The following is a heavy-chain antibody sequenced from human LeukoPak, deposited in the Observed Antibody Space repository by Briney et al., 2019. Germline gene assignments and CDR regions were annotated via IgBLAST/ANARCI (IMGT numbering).Heavy chain of an antibody. CDR1: GGSISSYY. V-gene: IGHV4-59*01. CDR3: ARAGPTGVLAYDI. Sequence: PSETLSLTCTVSGGSISSYYWSWIRQPPGKGLEWIGYIYYSGSTNYNPSLKSRGTISVDTSKNQFSLKLSSVTAADTAVYYCARAGPTGVLAYDIWGQGTMVTVSS. D-gene: IGHD4-23*01. J-gene: IGHJ3*02. CDR2: IYYSGST.